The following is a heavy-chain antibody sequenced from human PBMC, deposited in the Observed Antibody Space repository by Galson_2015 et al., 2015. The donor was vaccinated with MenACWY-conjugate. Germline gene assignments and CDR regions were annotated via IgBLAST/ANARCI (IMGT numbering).Heavy chain of an antibody. J-gene: IGHJ6*02. CDR3: ARLPAGSEIRYFYGMDV. CDR2: ISSHNRDT. Sequence: GKGLEWVSYISSHNRDTNYAESVRGRFTISRDNAKNLLYLQMNSLRAEDTAVYYCARLPAGSEIRYFYGMDVWGQETTVTVSS. V-gene: IGHV3-11*06. D-gene: IGHD5-24*01.